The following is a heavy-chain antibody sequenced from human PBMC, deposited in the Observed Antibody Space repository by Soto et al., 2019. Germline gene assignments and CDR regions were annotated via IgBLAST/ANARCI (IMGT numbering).Heavy chain of an antibody. V-gene: IGHV3-23*01. CDR3: AKYSPYYLKSPPIDY. Sequence: GGSLRLSCAASGFTFSSYAMSWVRQAPGKGLEWVSTISGGGADTFYSDSVKGRFTISRDNSKNTLYLQMNSLRAEDTAVYYCAKYSPYYLKSPPIDYWGQGTLVTVSS. J-gene: IGHJ4*02. CDR1: GFTFSSYA. D-gene: IGHD2-15*01. CDR2: ISGGGADT.